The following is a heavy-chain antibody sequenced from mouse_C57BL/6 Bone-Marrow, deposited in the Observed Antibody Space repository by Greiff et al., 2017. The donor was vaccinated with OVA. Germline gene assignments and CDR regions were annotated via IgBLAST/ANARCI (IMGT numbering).Heavy chain of an antibody. V-gene: IGHV1-82*01. CDR3: HLEGYAMDY. J-gene: IGHJ4*01. CDR2: IYPGDGDT. CDR1: GYAFSSSW. Sequence: QVQLQQSGPELVKPGASVKISCKASGYAFSSSWMHWVKQRPGKGLEWIGRIYPGDGDTNYNGKFKGKATLTADKSSSTAYMQLSSLTSEDSAVYFCHLEGYAMDYWGQGTSVTGSS.